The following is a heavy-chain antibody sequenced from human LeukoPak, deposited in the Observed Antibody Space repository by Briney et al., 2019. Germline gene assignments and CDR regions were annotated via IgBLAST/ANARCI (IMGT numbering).Heavy chain of an antibody. D-gene: IGHD5-24*01. CDR2: ISYDGSNK. J-gene: IGHJ4*02. CDR3: ASRDGYNLFYFGY. Sequence: GGSLRLSCAASGFTFSSYAMHWVRQAPGKGLEWVAVISYDGSNKYYADSVKGRFTISRDNSKNTLYLQMSSLRPEDTAVYYCASRDGYNLFYFGYWGQGTLVTVSS. V-gene: IGHV3-30-3*01. CDR1: GFTFSSYA.